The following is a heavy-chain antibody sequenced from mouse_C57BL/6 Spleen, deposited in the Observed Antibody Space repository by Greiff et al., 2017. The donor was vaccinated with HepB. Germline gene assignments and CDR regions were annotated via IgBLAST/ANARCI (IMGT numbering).Heavy chain of an antibody. D-gene: IGHD2-4*01. J-gene: IGHJ1*03. CDR1: GFNIKDDY. CDR3: TTHDYALWYFDV. V-gene: IGHV14-4*01. Sequence: EVQLQQSGAELVRPGASVKLSCTASGFNIKDDYMHWVKQRPEQGLEWIGWIDPENGDTEYASKFQGKATITADTSSNTAYLQLSSLTSEDTAVYYCTTHDYALWYFDVWGTGTTVTVSS. CDR2: IDPENGDT.